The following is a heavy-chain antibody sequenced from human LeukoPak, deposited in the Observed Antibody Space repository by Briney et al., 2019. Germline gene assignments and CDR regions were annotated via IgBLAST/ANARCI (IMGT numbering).Heavy chain of an antibody. D-gene: IGHD3-10*01. CDR2: IYYSGST. V-gene: IGHV4-39*07. Sequence: ASETLSLTCTVSGGSFSSSSYYWGWIRQPPGKGLEWVGSIYYSGSTYYNPSLKSRVTISVDTSKNQFSLKLSSVTAADTALYYCARDYYYGNTDLPHLDYWGQGTLVTVSS. J-gene: IGHJ4*02. CDR1: GGSFSSSSYY. CDR3: ARDYYYGNTDLPHLDY.